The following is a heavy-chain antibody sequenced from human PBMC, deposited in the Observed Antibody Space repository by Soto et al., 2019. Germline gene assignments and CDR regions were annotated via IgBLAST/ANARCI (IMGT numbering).Heavy chain of an antibody. CDR2: IYWDDSK. Sequence: QITLKESGPTLVRPTPTLTLTCAFSGFSLSTSGVGVGWIRQPPGKALEWLAVIYWDDSKHYSPSLRSRLTITEDTSKNQVVLTMTNMDPMDTGTYYCAHKGPEDWPLDYWGQGTLVTVSS. J-gene: IGHJ4*02. CDR3: AHKGPEDWPLDY. D-gene: IGHD3-9*01. CDR1: GFSLSTSGVG. V-gene: IGHV2-5*02.